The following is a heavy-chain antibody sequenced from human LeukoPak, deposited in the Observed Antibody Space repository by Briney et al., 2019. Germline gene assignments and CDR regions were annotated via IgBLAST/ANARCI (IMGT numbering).Heavy chain of an antibody. D-gene: IGHD6-25*01. Sequence: GGSLRLSCAASGFTFSSYGMSWVRQAPGKGLEWVSAISGSGGSTYYADSVKGRFTISRDNAKNSLYLQVNSLRAEDTAVYYCARSGNNYYYYMDVWGKGTTVTVSS. V-gene: IGHV3-23*01. J-gene: IGHJ6*03. CDR1: GFTFSSYG. CDR2: ISGSGGST. CDR3: ARSGNNYYYYMDV.